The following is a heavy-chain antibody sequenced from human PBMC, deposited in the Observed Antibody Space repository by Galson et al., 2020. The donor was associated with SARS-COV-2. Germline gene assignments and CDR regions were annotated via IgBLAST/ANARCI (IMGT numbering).Heavy chain of an antibody. Sequence: GESLKISCAASGFTFSSYAMHWVRQAPGKGLEWVAIISYDGSNKYYGDSVKGRFSISRDNSKNTLYLQMNSLRAGDTAVYYCARQGHYGDYVGDWGQGTLVTVSS. CDR1: GFTFSSYA. CDR2: ISYDGSNK. J-gene: IGHJ4*02. V-gene: IGHV3-30*04. CDR3: ARQGHYGDYVGD. D-gene: IGHD4-17*01.